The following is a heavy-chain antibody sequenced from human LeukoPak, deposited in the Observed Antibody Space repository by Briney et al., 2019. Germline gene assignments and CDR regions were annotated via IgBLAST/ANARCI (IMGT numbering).Heavy chain of an antibody. CDR1: GFTFSSFG. J-gene: IGHJ4*02. D-gene: IGHD3-10*01. CDR2: ISGSSTYI. Sequence: GGSLRLPCAASGFTFSSFGMNWVRHAPGKGLEWVSSISGSSTYIYYADSVKGRFTISRDNAKNSLYLQMNSLRAEDTAVYYCARGSSFFDYWGQGTLVTVSS. CDR3: ARGSSFFDY. V-gene: IGHV3-21*01.